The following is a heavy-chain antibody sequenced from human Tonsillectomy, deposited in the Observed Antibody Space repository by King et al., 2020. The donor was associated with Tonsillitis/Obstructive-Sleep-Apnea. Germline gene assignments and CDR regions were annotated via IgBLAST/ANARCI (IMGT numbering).Heavy chain of an antibody. CDR2: ISISSSYI. J-gene: IGHJ4*01. Sequence: VQLVESGGGLVKPGGSLRLSCAASGFTFSSYSMNWVRQAPGKGLEWVSSISISSSYIYYADSVKGRFTISRDNAKNSLYLQMNSLRAEDTALYYCARGKLVGATGGGYWGHGTLVTVSS. CDR1: GFTFSSYS. D-gene: IGHD1-26*01. V-gene: IGHV3-21*01. CDR3: ARGKLVGATGGGY.